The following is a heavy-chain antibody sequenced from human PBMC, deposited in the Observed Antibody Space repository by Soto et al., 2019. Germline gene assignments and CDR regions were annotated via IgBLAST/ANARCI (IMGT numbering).Heavy chain of an antibody. D-gene: IGHD6-13*01. J-gene: IGHJ6*03. CDR2: VSSSGMTI. V-gene: IGHV3-11*01. CDR3: ARGRAASFYYMGV. Sequence: QVQLLESGGCLVKPRWSLRLSCAASGFTFSDYSRSWIRQAPGKGLVWVLYVSSSGMTIYYADCVKGRSTISRDNANNSLYLQTNSLRAEDTAVDYCARGRAASFYYMGVWCKGTTVSVSS. CDR1: GFTFSDYS.